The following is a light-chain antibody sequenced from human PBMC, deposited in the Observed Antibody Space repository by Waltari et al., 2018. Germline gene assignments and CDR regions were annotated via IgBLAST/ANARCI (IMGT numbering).Light chain of an antibody. J-gene: IGLJ3*02. V-gene: IGLV2-23*02. CDR2: EVS. CDR3: CSYAGSSTWL. CDR1: SSDVGSYNL. Sequence: QSALTQPAYVSGSPGQSITISCTGTSSDVGSYNLVSWYQHHPGKAPKLMIYEVSKRPSGASSRLSGSKSGNTASLTSSGLQAADEADYYCCSYAGSSTWLFGGGTKLTVL.